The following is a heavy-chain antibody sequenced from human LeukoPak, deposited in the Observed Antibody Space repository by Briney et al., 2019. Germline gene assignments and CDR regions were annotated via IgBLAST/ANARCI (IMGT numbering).Heavy chain of an antibody. V-gene: IGHV3-66*04. Sequence: PGGSLRLSCAASGFTVSSNYMSWVRQAPGKGLEWVSVIYSGGSTYYADSVKGRFTISRDNSKNTLYLQMNSLRAEDTAVYYCARLSVGATGGFDYWGQGTLVTVSS. CDR3: ARLSVGATGGFDY. J-gene: IGHJ4*02. CDR2: IYSGGST. D-gene: IGHD1-26*01. CDR1: GFTVSSNY.